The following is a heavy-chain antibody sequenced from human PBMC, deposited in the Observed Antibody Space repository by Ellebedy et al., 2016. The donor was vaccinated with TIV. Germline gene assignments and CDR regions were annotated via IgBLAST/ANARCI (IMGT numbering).Heavy chain of an antibody. D-gene: IGHD3-22*01. CDR3: VKGRGGGSDSSAPRYYFDS. Sequence: PGGSLRLSCAASGFTFSSYAMSWVRQAPGKGLEWVSTISHTGSRTYYADSVEGRFTISRDNSKKTLYLQMNSLRAEDTAIYYCVKGRGGGSDSSAPRYYFDSWGPGTLVTVSS. CDR2: ISHTGSRT. J-gene: IGHJ4*02. V-gene: IGHV3-23*01. CDR1: GFTFSSYA.